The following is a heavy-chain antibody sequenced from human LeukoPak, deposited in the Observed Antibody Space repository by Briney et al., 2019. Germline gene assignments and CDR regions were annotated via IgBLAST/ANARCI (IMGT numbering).Heavy chain of an antibody. J-gene: IGHJ4*02. CDR2: IYYSGST. V-gene: IGHV4-59*01. CDR3: ARAAVVPAANFDY. CDR1: GGSISSYY. D-gene: IGHD2-2*01. Sequence: PSETLSLTCTVSGGSISSYYWSWIRQPPGKGLEWIGYIYYSGSTSYNPSLKSRVTISVDTSKNQFSLKLSSVTAADTAVYYCARAAVVPAANFDYWGQGTLVTVSS.